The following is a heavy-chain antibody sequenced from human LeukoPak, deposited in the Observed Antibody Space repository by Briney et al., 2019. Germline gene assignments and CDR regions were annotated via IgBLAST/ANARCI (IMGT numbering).Heavy chain of an antibody. CDR3: ARLVSLLGYCSGGSCYSNDY. J-gene: IGHJ4*02. CDR2: INPSGGST. D-gene: IGHD2-15*01. CDR1: GYTFTSYY. Sequence: GASVKVSCKASGYTFTSYYMHWVRQAPGEGLEWMGIINPSGGSTTYAQKFQGRVTMTRDTSISTAYMELSRLRSDDTAVYYCARLVSLLGYCSGGSCYSNDYWGQGTLVTVSS. V-gene: IGHV1-46*01.